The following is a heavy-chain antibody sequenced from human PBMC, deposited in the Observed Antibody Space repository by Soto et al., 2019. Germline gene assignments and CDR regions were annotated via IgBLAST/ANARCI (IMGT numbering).Heavy chain of an antibody. J-gene: IGHJ6*04. CDR1: GFTFDNYW. CDR3: TRGGTVYDLVLYV. D-gene: IGHD5-12*01. Sequence: GGSLRLSCAASGFTFDNYWMHWVRQAPGKGLVWVSRTSGDGTFTGYADSVEGRFTISRDNAKNTLYLQMNSLRAEDSAVYYCTRGGTVYDLVLYVWGTGTTVTVSS. CDR2: TSGDGTFT. V-gene: IGHV3-74*01.